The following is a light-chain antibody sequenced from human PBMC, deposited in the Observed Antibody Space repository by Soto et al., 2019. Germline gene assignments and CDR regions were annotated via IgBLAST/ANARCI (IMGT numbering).Light chain of an antibody. CDR1: QSVSSY. Sequence: EIVLTQSPATLSLSPGERATLSCRASQSVSSYLAWYQHKPGQAPRLLIYDASNRATGIPARFSGSGSGTDFTLTISSLEPEDFAVYYWQQRSNWPPFTFGPGTKVDIK. J-gene: IGKJ3*01. CDR3: QQRSNWPPFT. CDR2: DAS. V-gene: IGKV3-11*01.